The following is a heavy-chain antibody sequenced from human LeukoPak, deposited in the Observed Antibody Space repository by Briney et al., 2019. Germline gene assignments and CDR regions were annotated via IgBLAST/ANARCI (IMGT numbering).Heavy chain of an antibody. V-gene: IGHV3-30*03. CDR2: ISYDGSNK. J-gene: IGHJ2*01. CDR1: GFTFSSYG. Sequence: PGRSLRLSCAASGFTFSSYGMHWVRQAPGKGLEWVAVISYDGSNKYYADSVKGRFTISRDNSKNTLYLQMNSLRAEDTAVYYCARGYMGAVAGYFDLWGRGTLVTVSS. D-gene: IGHD6-19*01. CDR3: ARGYMGAVAGYFDL.